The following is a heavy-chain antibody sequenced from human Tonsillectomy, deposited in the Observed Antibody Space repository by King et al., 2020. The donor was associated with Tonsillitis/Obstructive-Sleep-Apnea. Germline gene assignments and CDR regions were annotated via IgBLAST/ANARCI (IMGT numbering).Heavy chain of an antibody. D-gene: IGHD3-3*01. CDR2: IYPGDSDT. CDR3: ARPFWGCWVNVGL. CDR1: GYSFTSYW. V-gene: IGHV5-51*01. J-gene: IGHJ6*01. Sequence: QLVQSGAEVKKPGESLKISCKGSGYSFTSYWIGWVRQMPGKGLEWMGIIYPGDSDTKYSPSFQGHVTISADKSISTAYLQWRSLKASDTAVYYCARPFWGCWVNVGLRGPGTPVTRSS.